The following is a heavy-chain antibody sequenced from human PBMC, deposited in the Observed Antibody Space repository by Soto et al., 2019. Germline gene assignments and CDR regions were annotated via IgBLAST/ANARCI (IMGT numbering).Heavy chain of an antibody. CDR2: IYYSGST. CDR3: ARRAAAGTELVIY. J-gene: IGHJ4*02. Sequence: SETLSLTCTVSGGSISSSSYYWGWIRQPPGKGLEWIGSIYYSGSTYYNPSLKSRVTISVDTSKNQFSLKLSSVTAADTAVYYCARRAAAGTELVIYWGQGTLVTVSS. V-gene: IGHV4-39*01. CDR1: GGSISSSSYY. D-gene: IGHD6-13*01.